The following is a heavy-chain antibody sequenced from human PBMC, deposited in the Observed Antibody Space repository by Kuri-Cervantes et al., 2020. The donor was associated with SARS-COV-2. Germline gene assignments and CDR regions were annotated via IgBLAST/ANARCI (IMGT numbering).Heavy chain of an antibody. J-gene: IGHJ4*02. V-gene: IGHV4-30-4*08. D-gene: IGHD1-26*01. CDR2: IYYSGST. CDR3: ARARLVGAVIFDY. Sequence: LRLSCTVSGGSISSGDYYWSWIRQPPGKGLEWIGYIYYSGSTYYSPSLKSRVTISVDTSKNQFSLKLSSVTAADTAVYYCARARLVGAVIFDYWGQGTLVTVSS. CDR1: GGSISSGDYY.